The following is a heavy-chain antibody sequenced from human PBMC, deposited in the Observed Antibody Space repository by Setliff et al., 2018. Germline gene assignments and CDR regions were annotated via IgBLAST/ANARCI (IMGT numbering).Heavy chain of an antibody. CDR2: IYPGDSNT. V-gene: IGHV5-51*01. J-gene: IGHJ4*02. D-gene: IGHD6-19*01. CDR3: ARRPGYSSGPFDY. CDR1: GYSFTNYW. Sequence: GESLKISCKGSGYSFTNYWIGWVRQMPGKGLEWMGIIYPGDSNTRYSPSFQGQVTISADKSISTAYLQWSSLKASDTAMYYCARRPGYSSGPFDYWGQGTLVTVSS.